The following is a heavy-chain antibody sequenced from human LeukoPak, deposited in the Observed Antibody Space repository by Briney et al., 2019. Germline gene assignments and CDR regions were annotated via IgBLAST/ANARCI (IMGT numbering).Heavy chain of an antibody. V-gene: IGHV4-34*01. J-gene: IGHJ4*02. Sequence: SETLSLTCAVYGGSFSGYYWSWIRQPPGKGLEWIGEISHSGSTNYNPPLKSRVTISADTSKNQFSLKLSSVTAADTAVYYCARGGSRIVVVVAARKPHYFDYWGQGTLVTVSS. CDR2: ISHSGST. CDR1: GGSFSGYY. CDR3: ARGGSRIVVVVAARKPHYFDY. D-gene: IGHD2-15*01.